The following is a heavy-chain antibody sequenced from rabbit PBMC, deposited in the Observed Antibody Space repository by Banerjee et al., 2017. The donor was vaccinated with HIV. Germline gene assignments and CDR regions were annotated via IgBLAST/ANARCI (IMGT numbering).Heavy chain of an antibody. J-gene: IGHJ4*01. CDR3: ARGYASSSGNYYFNL. Sequence: QLKESGGGLVQPGGSLKLSCKASGFDFSSYYMSWVRQAPGKGLEWIGYIDPVFGSTYYASWVNGRFTISSHNAQNTLYLQLNSLTAADTATYFCARGYASSSGNYYFNLWGQGTLVTVS. CDR1: GFDFSSYY. CDR2: IDPVFGST. V-gene: IGHV1S7*01. D-gene: IGHD1-1*01.